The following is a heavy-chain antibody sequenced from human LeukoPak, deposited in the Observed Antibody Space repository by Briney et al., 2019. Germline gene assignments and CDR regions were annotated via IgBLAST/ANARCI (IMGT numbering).Heavy chain of an antibody. D-gene: IGHD3-10*01. Sequence: ASVKVSCKASGGTFSSYAISWVRQAPGQGLEWMGGIIPIFGTANYAQKFQGRVTITADESTSTAYMELSSLRSEDTAVYYCASRYYGAGLGNWFDPWGQGTLVTVSS. CDR3: ASRYYGAGLGNWFDP. V-gene: IGHV1-69*01. CDR2: IIPIFGTA. CDR1: GGTFSSYA. J-gene: IGHJ5*02.